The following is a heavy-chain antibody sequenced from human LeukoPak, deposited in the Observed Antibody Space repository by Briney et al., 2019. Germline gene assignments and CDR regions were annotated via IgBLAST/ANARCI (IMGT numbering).Heavy chain of an antibody. J-gene: IGHJ4*02. CDR3: ARAAFSSGYSFDY. CDR2: IYSSGST. V-gene: IGHV3-53*01. D-gene: IGHD3-22*01. CDR1: GFTVSSNY. Sequence: GGSLRLSCAASGFTVSSNYMSWVRQAPGKGLEWVSVIYSSGSTYYADSVKGRFTISRDNSKNTLYLQMNSLRAEDTAVYYCARAAFSSGYSFDYWGQGTLVTVSS.